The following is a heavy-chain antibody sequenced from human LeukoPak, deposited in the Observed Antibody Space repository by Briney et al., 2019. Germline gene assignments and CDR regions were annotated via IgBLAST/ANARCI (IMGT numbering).Heavy chain of an antibody. D-gene: IGHD4-17*01. V-gene: IGHV4-4*07. CDR3: ARSAPSVTSYYCDS. Sequence: PSETLSLTCIVSGDSISRYYWSWIRQPAGKGLEWIGRFYTIGSTNYNPSLKSRVTMSLDTSKNQFSLTLNSVTAADTAVYYCARSAPSVTSYYCDSWAQGTLVTVSS. J-gene: IGHJ4*02. CDR2: FYTIGST. CDR1: GDSISRYY.